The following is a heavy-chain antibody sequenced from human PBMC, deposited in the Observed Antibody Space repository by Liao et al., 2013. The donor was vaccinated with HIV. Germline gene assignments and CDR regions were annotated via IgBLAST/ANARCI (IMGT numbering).Heavy chain of an antibody. CDR2: IYHSGST. D-gene: IGHD3-10*01. CDR1: GGSISGSSYY. CDR3: ARDLALVRGFDS. J-gene: IGHJ4*02. Sequence: QLQLQESGPGLVKPSETLSLTCSVSGGSISGSSYYWGWIRQPPGKGLEWIGNIYHSGSTFYNPSLKSRVIISVDTSKRQFSLNLSSVTAADTAVYYCARDLALVRGFDSWGQGALVTVSS. V-gene: IGHV4-39*07.